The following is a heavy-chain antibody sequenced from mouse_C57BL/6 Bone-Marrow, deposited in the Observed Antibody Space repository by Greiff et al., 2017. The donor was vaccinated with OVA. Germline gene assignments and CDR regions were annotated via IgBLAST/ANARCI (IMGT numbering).Heavy chain of an antibody. CDR2: IDPSDSYT. D-gene: IGHD1-1*01. CDR1: GYTFTSYW. CDR3: ARWLLRSFDY. V-gene: IGHV1-59*01. Sequence: QVQLKQPGAELVRPGTSVKLSCKASGYTFTSYWMHWVKQRPGPGLEWIGVIDPSDSYTNYNQKLKGKATLTVDTSSSTAYMQLSSLTSEDSAVYYCARWLLRSFDYWVQGTTLTVSS. J-gene: IGHJ2*01.